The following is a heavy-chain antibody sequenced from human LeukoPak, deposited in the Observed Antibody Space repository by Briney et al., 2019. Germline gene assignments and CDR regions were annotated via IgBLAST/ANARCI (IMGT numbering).Heavy chain of an antibody. V-gene: IGHV7-4-1*02. CDR2: INTNTGNP. D-gene: IGHD3-22*01. J-gene: IGHJ4*02. CDR1: GYTFTSYA. Sequence: ASVTVSCKASGYTFTSYAMNWVRQAPGQGLEWMGWINTNTGNPTYAQGFTGRFVFSLDTSVSTAYLQISSLKAEDTAVYYCARDRRYYYDSSGYPTIDYWGQGTLVTVSS. CDR3: ARDRRYYYDSSGYPTIDY.